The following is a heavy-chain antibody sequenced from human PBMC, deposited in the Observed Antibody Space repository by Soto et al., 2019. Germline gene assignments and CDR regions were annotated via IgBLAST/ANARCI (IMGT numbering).Heavy chain of an antibody. V-gene: IGHV1-69*12. CDR1: GGIFNSYA. J-gene: IGHJ4*02. CDR2: IIPIFGTA. D-gene: IGHD3-22*01. Sequence: QVQLVQSGAEVKKPGSSVKVSCKASGGIFNSYAISWVRQAPGQGLEWMGGIIPIFGTADYAQKFQGRVTITAGESPSTAYMELSSLRSEDTAVYYCASHYDSGGYYYRGLDYWGQGTLVTVSS. CDR3: ASHYDSGGYYYRGLDY.